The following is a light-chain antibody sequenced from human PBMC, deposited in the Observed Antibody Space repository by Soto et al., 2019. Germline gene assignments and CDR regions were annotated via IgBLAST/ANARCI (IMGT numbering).Light chain of an antibody. Sequence: EIVMTQSPATLSVSPGERVTLSCRASQCVSSNLAWYQQKPGQAPRLLIYGASTRATGIPARFSGSGSGTEFTLTISSLQSEDFAVYYCQHYNNWPRTFGQGTKVEIK. CDR2: GAS. V-gene: IGKV3-15*01. CDR3: QHYNNWPRT. CDR1: QCVSSN. J-gene: IGKJ1*01.